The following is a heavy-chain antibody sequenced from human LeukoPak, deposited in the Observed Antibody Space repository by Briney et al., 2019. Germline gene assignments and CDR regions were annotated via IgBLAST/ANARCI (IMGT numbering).Heavy chain of an antibody. D-gene: IGHD6-13*01. V-gene: IGHV4-39*01. Sequence: SETLSLTCTVSGGSIRSGGYYWGWIRQPPGKGLEWIATIYYSGSTYSNPSLKSRASISVDTSKNQFSLKLSSVTAADTAVYYCALPTKYSSSRNFDYWGQGTLVTVSS. J-gene: IGHJ4*02. CDR2: IYYSGST. CDR3: ALPTKYSSSRNFDY. CDR1: GGSIRSGGYY.